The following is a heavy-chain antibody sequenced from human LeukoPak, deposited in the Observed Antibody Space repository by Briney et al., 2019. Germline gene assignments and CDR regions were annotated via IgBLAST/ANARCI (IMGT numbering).Heavy chain of an antibody. CDR3: AREARAAAATGGFDY. Sequence: WASVKVSCKTSGYTFTSYGVTWVRQAPGQGLEWMGWISGYNGNTNYAQKFQGRCTMTTDTSTTTVYMELRSLRYDDTAVYYCAREARAAAATGGFDYWGQGTLVTVSS. CDR2: ISGYNGNT. J-gene: IGHJ4*02. D-gene: IGHD6-25*01. CDR1: GYTFTSYG. V-gene: IGHV1-18*01.